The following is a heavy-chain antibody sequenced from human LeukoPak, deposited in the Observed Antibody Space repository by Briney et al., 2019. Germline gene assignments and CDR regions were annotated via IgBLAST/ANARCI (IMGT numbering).Heavy chain of an antibody. Sequence: GGSPRLSCAASGFTFSSSAMGWVRQAPGKGLEWVSSINRSGGSTYYADSVKGRLTISRDNSKNTLYLQMNSLRAEDTAVYYCAKINVINWNYGGWFDPWGQGTLVTVSS. J-gene: IGHJ5*02. CDR2: INRSGGST. V-gene: IGHV3-23*01. CDR3: AKINVINWNYGGWFDP. D-gene: IGHD1-7*01. CDR1: GFTFSSSA.